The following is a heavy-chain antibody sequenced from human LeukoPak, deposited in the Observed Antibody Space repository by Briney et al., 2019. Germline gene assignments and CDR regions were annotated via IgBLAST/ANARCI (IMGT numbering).Heavy chain of an antibody. J-gene: IGHJ4*02. D-gene: IGHD5-24*01. CDR3: ARFDGYNFYFDY. CDR1: GFTFDDYT. Sequence: GGSLRLSCAASGFTFDDYTMHWVRQAPGKGLEWVSRINSDGSSTSYADSVKGRFTISRDNAKNALYLQMNSLRAEDTAVYYCARFDGYNFYFDYWGQGTLVTVSS. V-gene: IGHV3-74*01. CDR2: INSDGSST.